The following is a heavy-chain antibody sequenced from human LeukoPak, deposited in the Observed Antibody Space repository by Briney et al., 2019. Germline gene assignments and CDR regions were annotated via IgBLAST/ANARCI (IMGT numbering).Heavy chain of an antibody. CDR3: ARVGYCSSTSCHSGGDDAFDI. J-gene: IGHJ3*02. CDR2: ISGSGGST. CDR1: GFTFSSYA. D-gene: IGHD2-2*02. V-gene: IGHV3-23*01. Sequence: GGSLRLSCAASGFTFSSYAMSWVRQAPGKGLEWVSAISGSGGSTCYADSVKGRFTISRDNAKNSLYLQMNSLRAEDTAVYYCARVGYCSSTSCHSGGDDAFDIWGQGTMVTVSS.